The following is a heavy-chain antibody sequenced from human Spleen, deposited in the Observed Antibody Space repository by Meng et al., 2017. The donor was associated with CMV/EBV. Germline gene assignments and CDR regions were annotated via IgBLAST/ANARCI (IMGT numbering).Heavy chain of an antibody. J-gene: IGHJ5*02. Sequence: GESLKISCAASGFTFSSYSMNWVRQAPGKGLEWVSSISSSSSYIYYADSVKGRFTISRDNFKNTMYLRMNSLRAEDTAVCYCARVTGFGESSDWFDPWGQGTLVTVSS. D-gene: IGHD3-10*01. CDR1: GFTFSSYS. CDR3: ARVTGFGESSDWFDP. CDR2: ISSSSSYI. V-gene: IGHV3-21*04.